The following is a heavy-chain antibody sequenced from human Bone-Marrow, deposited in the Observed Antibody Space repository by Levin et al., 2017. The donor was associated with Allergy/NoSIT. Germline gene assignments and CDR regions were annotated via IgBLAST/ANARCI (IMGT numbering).Heavy chain of an antibody. CDR3: ARIATVTYDPYYFDY. Sequence: PSQTLSLTCAVSGGSISSSNWWSWVRQPPGKGLEWIGEIYHSGSTNYNPSLKSRVTISVDKSKNQFSLKLSSVTAADTAVYYCARIATVTYDPYYFDYWGQGTLVTVSS. V-gene: IGHV4-4*02. CDR2: IYHSGST. D-gene: IGHD4-17*01. CDR1: GGSISSSNW. J-gene: IGHJ4*02.